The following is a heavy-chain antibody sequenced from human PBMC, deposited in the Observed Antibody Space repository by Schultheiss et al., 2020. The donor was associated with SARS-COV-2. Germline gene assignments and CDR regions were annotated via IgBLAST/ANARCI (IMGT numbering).Heavy chain of an antibody. CDR2: IFSNDEK. J-gene: IGHJ4*02. D-gene: IGHD5-18*01. Sequence: ETLSLTCTVSGGSISSYYWSWIRQPPGKALEWLAHIFSNDEKSYSTSLKGRLTISKDTSKSQVVLTMTNMDPVDTATYYCARIYSYKEWDFDYWGQGTLVTVSS. CDR3: ARIYSYKEWDFDY. CDR1: GGSISSYYW. V-gene: IGHV2-26*01.